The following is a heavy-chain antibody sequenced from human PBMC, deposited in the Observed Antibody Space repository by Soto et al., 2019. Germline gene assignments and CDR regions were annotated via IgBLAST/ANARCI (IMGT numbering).Heavy chain of an antibody. Sequence: ASVKVSCKVSGYTLTELSMHWVRQAPGQGLEWMGWISAYNGNTNYAQKLQGRVTMTTDTSTSTAYMELRSLRSGDTAVYYCARDRNYYDFVIWGQGTMVTVSS. CDR3: ARDRNYYDFVI. CDR1: GYTLTELS. J-gene: IGHJ3*02. CDR2: ISAYNGNT. D-gene: IGHD3-10*01. V-gene: IGHV1-18*01.